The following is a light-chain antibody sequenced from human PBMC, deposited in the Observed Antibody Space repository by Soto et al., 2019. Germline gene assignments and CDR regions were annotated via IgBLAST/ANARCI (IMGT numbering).Light chain of an antibody. CDR2: SAS. CDR1: QSISSY. CDR3: QQSSSNPIT. J-gene: IGKJ4*01. Sequence: DIQMTQSPSSLSASVGDRVTITCRASQSISSYLNWYQQKPGKAPNLLIYSASSLHSGVPSRFSGSGSGTDFSLIISSLQPEDFGTDYCQQSSSNPITFGGGTRVE. V-gene: IGKV1-39*01.